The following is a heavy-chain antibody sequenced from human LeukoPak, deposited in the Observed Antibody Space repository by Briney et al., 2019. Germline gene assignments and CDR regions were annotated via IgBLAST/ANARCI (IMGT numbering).Heavy chain of an antibody. D-gene: IGHD4-23*01. J-gene: IGHJ4*02. CDR1: GYSFTSYW. CDR3: ARHGEHDYGGNSEAPFDY. V-gene: IGHV5-51*01. CDR2: IYPGDSDT. Sequence: RGESLKISCKGSGYSFTSYWIGWVRQMPGKGLEWMGIIYPGDSDTRYSPSFQGQVTISADKSISTAYLQWSSLKASDTAMYYCARHGEHDYGGNSEAPFDYWGQGTLVTVSS.